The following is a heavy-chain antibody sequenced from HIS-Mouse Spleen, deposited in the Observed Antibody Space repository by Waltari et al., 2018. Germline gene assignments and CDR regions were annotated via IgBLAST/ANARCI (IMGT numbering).Heavy chain of an antibody. CDR3: AIVGVWVTALVY. J-gene: IGHJ4*02. CDR1: GYTFTSYD. D-gene: IGHD2-21*02. V-gene: IGHV1-8*01. Sequence: QVQLVQSGAEVKKPGASVKVSCKASGYTFTSYDINWVRQATGKGLEWMGWMNPNHGTQGDAQKIQGRVTMTRNTSISTAYMELSSLRSEDTAVYYCAIVGVWVTALVYWGQGTLVTVSS. CDR2: MNPNHGTQ.